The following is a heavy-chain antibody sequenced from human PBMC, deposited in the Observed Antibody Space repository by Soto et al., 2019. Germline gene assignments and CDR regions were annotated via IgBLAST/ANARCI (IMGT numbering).Heavy chain of an antibody. CDR1: GFTVNSNY. CDR3: ATLTKYDILTGFYPC. Sequence: EVQLVESGGGLVQPGGSLRLSCAASGFTVNSNYMSWVRQAPGKGLEWVSVIYSDGSTYYADSVKGRFIISRDNSNNTLYCQMNSLRAEDTAGYYCATLTKYDILTGFYPCWGQGTLVTVSS. J-gene: IGHJ4*02. V-gene: IGHV3-66*01. CDR2: IYSDGST. D-gene: IGHD3-9*01.